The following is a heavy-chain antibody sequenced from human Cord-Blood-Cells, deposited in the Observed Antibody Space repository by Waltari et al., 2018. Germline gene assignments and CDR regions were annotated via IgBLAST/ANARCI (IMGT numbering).Heavy chain of an antibody. CDR2: ISSSSSYI. D-gene: IGHD5-12*01. V-gene: IGHV3-21*01. Sequence: EVQLVESGGGLVKPGGSLRLSCAASGFTFSSYSMNWVRQAPGKGLEWVSSISSSSSYIYYADSVKGRFTISRDNAKNPLYLQMNSLRAEDTAVYYCARTLGYSGYDDAFDIWGQGTMVTVSS. CDR3: ARTLGYSGYDDAFDI. CDR1: GFTFSSYS. J-gene: IGHJ3*02.